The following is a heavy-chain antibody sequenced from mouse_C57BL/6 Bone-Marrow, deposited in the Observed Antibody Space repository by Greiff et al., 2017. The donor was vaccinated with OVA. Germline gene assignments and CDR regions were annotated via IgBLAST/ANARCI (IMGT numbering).Heavy chain of an antibody. CDR3: ARLTYGSSWFAY. CDR1: GYTFTSYW. CDR2: IDPSDSYT. D-gene: IGHD1-1*01. Sequence: QVQLQQPGAELVMPGASVKLSCKASGYTFTSYWMHWVKQRPGQGLEWIGEIDPSDSYTNYNQKFKGKSTLTVDKSASTAYMQLSSLTSEDSAVYCCARLTYGSSWFAYWGQGTLVTVSA. J-gene: IGHJ3*01. V-gene: IGHV1-69*01.